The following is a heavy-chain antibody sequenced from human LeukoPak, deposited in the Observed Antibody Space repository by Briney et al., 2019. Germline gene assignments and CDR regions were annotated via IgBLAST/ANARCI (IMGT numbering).Heavy chain of an antibody. J-gene: IGHJ3*02. V-gene: IGHV1-18*01. CDR1: GYTFTSYG. D-gene: IGHD2-15*01. CDR3: ARVPLGYCSGGSCYSDAFDS. Sequence: ASVKVSCKASGYTFTSYGISWVRQAPGQGLEWMGWISAYNGNTNYAQKLQGRVTMTTDTSTSTAYMELRSLRSDDTAVYYCARVPLGYCSGGSCYSDAFDSWGQGTMVTVSS. CDR2: ISAYNGNT.